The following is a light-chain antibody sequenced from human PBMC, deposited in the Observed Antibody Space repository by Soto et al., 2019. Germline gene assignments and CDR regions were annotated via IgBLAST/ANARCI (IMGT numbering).Light chain of an antibody. J-gene: IGKJ1*01. Sequence: IVLTQSPGTLSLSPGERATLSCRASQSVDRRSLAWYQQKPGQPPRLLIFGISNRATGIPDRFSGSGSGTDFTLTISGLEPEDFAVYYFQQYHNSRTFGQGTKVEIK. V-gene: IGKV3-20*01. CDR2: GIS. CDR3: QQYHNSRT. CDR1: QSVDRRS.